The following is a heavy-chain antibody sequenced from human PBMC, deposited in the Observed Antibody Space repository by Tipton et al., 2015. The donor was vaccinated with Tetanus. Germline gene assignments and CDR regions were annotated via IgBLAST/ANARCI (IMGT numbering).Heavy chain of an antibody. CDR3: AALGAGNDF. Sequence: GSLRLSCEASGFTFSDHYMDWVRQAPGKGLEFVARITNNPNSYTTSYAASVRGRFTTSRDDSENSVYLQMNGLKTEDTAIYYCAALGAGNDFWGQGTLVAVSS. J-gene: IGHJ4*02. V-gene: IGHV3-72*01. CDR2: ITNNPNSYTT. D-gene: IGHD3-16*01. CDR1: GFTFSDHY.